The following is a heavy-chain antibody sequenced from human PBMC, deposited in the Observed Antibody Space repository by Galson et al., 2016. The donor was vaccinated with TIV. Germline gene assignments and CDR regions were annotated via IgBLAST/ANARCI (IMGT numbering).Heavy chain of an antibody. Sequence: SVKVSCKASGYTFTKYALHWLRQAPGQRLEWMGWVSGGSGNTKYSQKFQGKVSLTRDSSANTAYMALSSLRSEDTAVYYCARFCSSESCSSVNGFDIWGQGTKVFVSS. V-gene: IGHV1-3*01. CDR3: ARFCSSESCSSVNGFDI. CDR1: GYTFTKYA. J-gene: IGHJ3*02. D-gene: IGHD2-2*01. CDR2: VSGGSGNT.